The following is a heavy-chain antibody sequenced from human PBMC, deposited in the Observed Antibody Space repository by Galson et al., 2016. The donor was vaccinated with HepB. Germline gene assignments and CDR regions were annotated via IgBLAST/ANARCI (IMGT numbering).Heavy chain of an antibody. CDR1: GFTFSDFG. CDR3: AREGTSADGADY. Sequence: SVKVSCKASGFTFSDFGLRWVRQAPGQGLEWMGWISAYSGHTNYPQKFQARITMTKDTSTRTVYMELRSLISDDTAVYYCAREGTSADGADYWGQGSLVTVSP. CDR2: ISAYSGHT. D-gene: IGHD6-13*01. J-gene: IGHJ4*02. V-gene: IGHV1-18*01.